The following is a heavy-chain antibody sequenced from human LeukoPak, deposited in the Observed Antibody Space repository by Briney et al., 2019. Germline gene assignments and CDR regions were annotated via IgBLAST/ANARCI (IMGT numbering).Heavy chain of an antibody. V-gene: IGHV4-59*08. CDR3: ARRIGDSSRVDF. Sequence: PSETLSLTCTVSGGSISGYYWTWIRQSPGNRPEWLAYIRYTGSTNYNPSLKSRVTISVDTSKNQFSLTLTSVTAADTAVYYCARRIGDSSRVDFWGQGTLVTVSS. J-gene: IGHJ4*02. CDR1: GGSISGYY. D-gene: IGHD6-6*01. CDR2: IRYTGST.